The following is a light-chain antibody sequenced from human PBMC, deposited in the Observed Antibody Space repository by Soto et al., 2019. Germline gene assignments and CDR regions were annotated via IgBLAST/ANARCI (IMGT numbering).Light chain of an antibody. CDR1: QSVSRSY. V-gene: IGKV3-20*01. CDR2: GAS. J-gene: IGKJ1*01. Sequence: GFTKFPSTLSLSRGERATLSCRASQSVSRSYLAWYQQKPGQAPRLLIYGASSRATGIPDRFSVSGSGTDFTRSICRLEPEDLTVYYGQQYGSPLCAFPQGTKVDIK. CDR3: QQYGSPLCA.